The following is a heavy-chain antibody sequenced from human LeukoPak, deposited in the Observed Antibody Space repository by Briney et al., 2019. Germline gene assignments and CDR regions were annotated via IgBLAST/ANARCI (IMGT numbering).Heavy chain of an antibody. CDR2: ISSSSSYI. CDR3: ASGLWLRRYYCYYYMDV. D-gene: IGHD5-12*01. CDR1: GFTFSSYS. V-gene: IGHV3-21*01. Sequence: GGSLRLSCAASGFTFSSYSMNWVRQAPGKGLEWVSSISSSSSYIYYADSVKGRFTISRDNAKNSLYLQMNSLRAEDTAVYYCASGLWLRRYYCYYYMDVWGKGTTVTVSS. J-gene: IGHJ6*03.